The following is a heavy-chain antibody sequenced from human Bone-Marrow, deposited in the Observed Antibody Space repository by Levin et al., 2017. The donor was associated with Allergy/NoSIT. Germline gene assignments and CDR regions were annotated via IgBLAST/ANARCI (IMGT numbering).Heavy chain of an antibody. D-gene: IGHD6-13*01. V-gene: IGHV4-61*03. CDR2: FDDTGNS. CDR3: AKSRFSSSWYGAGMDV. CDR1: NYFISSGSY. J-gene: IGHJ6*02. Sequence: SETLSLTCSVSNYFISSGSYWSWIRQSPGKGLEWLGFFDDTGNSDYNPSLNSRATISIDTSNNRFSLKVTSVTAADTAVYYCAKSRFSSSWYGAGMDVWGQGTTVIVSS.